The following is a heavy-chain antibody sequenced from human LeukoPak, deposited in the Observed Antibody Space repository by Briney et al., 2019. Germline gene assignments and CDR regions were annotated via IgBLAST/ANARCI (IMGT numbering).Heavy chain of an antibody. CDR1: GFIFSNYS. J-gene: IGHJ6*02. Sequence: GGSLRLSCAASGFIFSNYSMNWVRQAPGKGLEWVSSISRSSTFIYYADSVKGRFTISRDTAKNSLYLQMNSLRAADTAVYYCARDQSSYDDILTGYLFYYALDVWGQGTTVTASS. D-gene: IGHD3-9*01. CDR2: ISRSSTFI. CDR3: ARDQSSYDDILTGYLFYYALDV. V-gene: IGHV3-21*01.